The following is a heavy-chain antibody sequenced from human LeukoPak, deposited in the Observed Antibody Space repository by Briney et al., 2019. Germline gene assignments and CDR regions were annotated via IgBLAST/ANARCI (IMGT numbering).Heavy chain of an antibody. V-gene: IGHV3-7*03. CDR2: IKEDGSEK. CDR3: TRGYSTRHFPFDS. Sequence: PGGSLRLSCAASGFRFSTYWLSWVRQAPGKGLEWVANIKEDGSEKYYVDSVRGRFTISRDNAKNSLYLEMGSLRLEDTAFYYCTRGYSTRHFPFDSWGQGTLVTVSS. J-gene: IGHJ4*02. CDR1: GFRFSTYW. D-gene: IGHD6-13*01.